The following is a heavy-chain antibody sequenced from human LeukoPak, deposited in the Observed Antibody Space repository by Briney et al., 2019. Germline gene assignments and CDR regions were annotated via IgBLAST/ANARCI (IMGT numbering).Heavy chain of an antibody. CDR2: IISILGTA. CDR1: GGTFSSYA. V-gene: IGHV1-69*05. J-gene: IGHJ4*02. Sequence: GSSVKVSCKASGGTFSSYAISWVRQAPGQGLEWMGGIISILGTANYAQKFQGRVTITTDESTSTAYMELSSLRSEDTAVYYCATSRAGRRDGYNLIYWGQGTLVTVSS. D-gene: IGHD5-24*01. CDR3: ATSRAGRRDGYNLIY.